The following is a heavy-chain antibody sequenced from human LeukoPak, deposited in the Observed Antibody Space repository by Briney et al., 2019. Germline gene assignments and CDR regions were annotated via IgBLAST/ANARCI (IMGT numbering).Heavy chain of an antibody. D-gene: IGHD3-3*01. V-gene: IGHV1-24*01. J-gene: IGHJ3*02. CDR1: GYTLTELS. Sequence: ASVKVSCKVSGYTLTELSMHWVRQAPGKGLESMGGFDPEDGETIYAQKFQGRVTMTEDTSTDTAYMELSSLRSEDTAVYYCATVHPIFGVVTLAREYAFDIWGQGTMVTVSS. CDR2: FDPEDGET. CDR3: ATVHPIFGVVTLAREYAFDI.